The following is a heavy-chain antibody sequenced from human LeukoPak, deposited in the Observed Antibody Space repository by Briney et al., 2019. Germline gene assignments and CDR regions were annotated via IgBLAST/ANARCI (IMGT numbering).Heavy chain of an antibody. CDR2: IYYSGST. D-gene: IGHD5-12*01. Sequence: PSETLSLTCTVSGGSISSYYWSWIRQPPGDGLEWIGYIYYSGSTNYNPSLKSRVTISVDTSKNQFSLKLNSVTAADTAVYYCARVSGYDWESFYDYWGQGTLVTVSS. J-gene: IGHJ4*02. CDR3: ARVSGYDWESFYDY. V-gene: IGHV4-59*01. CDR1: GGSISSYY.